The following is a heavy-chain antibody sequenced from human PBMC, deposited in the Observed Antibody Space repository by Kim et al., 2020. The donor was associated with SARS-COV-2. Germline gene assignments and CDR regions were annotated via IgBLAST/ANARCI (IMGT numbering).Heavy chain of an antibody. V-gene: IGHV4-34*01. CDR3: AKSSRITNYFYYYGMDF. Sequence: LESRVTISVDTSKNQFSLKLSSVTAADTAVYYCAKSSRITNYFYYYGMDFWGQGTTVTVSS. J-gene: IGHJ6*02.